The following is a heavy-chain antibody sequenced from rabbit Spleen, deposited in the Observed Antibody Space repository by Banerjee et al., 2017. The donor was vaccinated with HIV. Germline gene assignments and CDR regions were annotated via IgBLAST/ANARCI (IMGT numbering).Heavy chain of an antibody. V-gene: IGHV1S40*01. D-gene: IGHD8-1*01. J-gene: IGHJ6*01. CDR2: AHAGSSGST. Sequence: QSLEESGGGLVKPGASLTLTCTASGVSFSNNHYMCWVRQAPGKGLEWIACAHAGSSGSTYYATWAKGRFTISKTSSTTVTLQMTSLTVADTATYFCARDTGSSFSSYGMDLWGQGTLVTVS. CDR3: ARDTGSSFSSYGMDL. CDR1: GVSFSNNHY.